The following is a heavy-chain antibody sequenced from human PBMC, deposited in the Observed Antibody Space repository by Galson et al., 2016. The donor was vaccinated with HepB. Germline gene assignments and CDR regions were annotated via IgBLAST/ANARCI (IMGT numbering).Heavy chain of an antibody. J-gene: IGHJ4*02. D-gene: IGHD3-10*01. CDR2: ISGSRGNT. CDR3: AKVGWREYDGY. Sequence: SLRLSCAASGFTFSDPWMTWVRQAPGKGLEWVSSISGSRGNTYYADFVKGRFTISRDNSKNTVYLQMSSLRVDDTAVYYCAKVGWREYDGYWGQGTLVTVSS. V-gene: IGHV3-23*01. CDR1: GFTFSDPW.